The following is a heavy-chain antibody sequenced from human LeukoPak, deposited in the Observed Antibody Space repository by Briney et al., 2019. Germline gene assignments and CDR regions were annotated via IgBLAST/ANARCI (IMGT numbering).Heavy chain of an antibody. CDR1: GFTVSSNY. V-gene: IGHV3-53*01. CDR3: ASLGMRPYNWFDP. CDR2: IYSGGST. D-gene: IGHD1-14*01. Sequence: PGGSLRLSCAASGFTVSSNYMSWVRQAPGKGLEWGSVIYSGGSTYYADSVKGRFTISRDNSKNTLYLQMNSLRAEDTAVYYCASLGMRPYNWFDPWGQGTLVTVSS. J-gene: IGHJ5*02.